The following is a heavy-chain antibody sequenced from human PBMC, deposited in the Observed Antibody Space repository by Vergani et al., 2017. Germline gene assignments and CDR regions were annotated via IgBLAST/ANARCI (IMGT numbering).Heavy chain of an antibody. CDR1: GLSFSGSI. D-gene: IGHD2-21*02. J-gene: IGHJ4*02. CDR2: IIIGGNVT. V-gene: IGHV1-58*02. CDR3: AADPDLATACRL. Sequence: QLVQSGAEVRKPGTSVKVSCKTSGLSFSGSIMQWVRQAPGQRLEWIGWIIIGGNVTVYAEKFQERVTFTRDMSTSTVHMEMRGLTTDDTAVYYCAADPDLATACRLWGQGTLVSVSS.